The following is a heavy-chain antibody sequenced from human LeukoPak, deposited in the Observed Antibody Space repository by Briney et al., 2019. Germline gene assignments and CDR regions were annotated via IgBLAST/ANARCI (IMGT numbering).Heavy chain of an antibody. CDR1: GFSISRYR. J-gene: IGHJ5*02. V-gene: IGHV3-74*03. D-gene: IGHD3-10*01. CDR3: ARGVPPCFDP. CDR2: INEDGSTT. Sequence: PGGSLRLSCTASGFSISRYRTHWVRHSPGTGLVWVSRINEDGSTTTYADSVKGRFTISRDNAKNTLHLQMNSLRAEDTAVYYCARGVPPCFDPWGQGTLVTVSS.